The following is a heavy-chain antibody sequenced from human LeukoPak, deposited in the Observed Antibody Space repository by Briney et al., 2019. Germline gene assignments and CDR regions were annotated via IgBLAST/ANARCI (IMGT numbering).Heavy chain of an antibody. CDR2: ISDSGSAT. J-gene: IGHJ6*02. V-gene: IGHV3-11*01. D-gene: IGHD1-14*01. CDR1: GFTFSDYY. Sequence: AGGSLRLSCAASGFTFSDYYMSWVRQAPGKGLEWVSYISDSGSATYCADSVKGRFTISRDNAKNSLYLQMNSLRAEDTATYYCARDRKPIVYYGMSVWGQGTTVTVSS. CDR3: ARDRKPIVYYGMSV.